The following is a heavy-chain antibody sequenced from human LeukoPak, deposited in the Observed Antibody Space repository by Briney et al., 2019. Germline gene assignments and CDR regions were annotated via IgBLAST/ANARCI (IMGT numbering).Heavy chain of an antibody. D-gene: IGHD2-8*01. CDR2: IYYSGST. Sequence: SETLSLTCTVSGGSISSYYWSWIRQPPGKGLEWIGYIYYSGSTNYNPSLKSRVTISVDTSKNQFSLKLSSVTAADTAVYYCAKGYPYCTNGVCPGKTRDYYYYMDVWGKGTTVTVSS. CDR3: AKGYPYCTNGVCPGKTRDYYYYMDV. CDR1: GGSISSYY. V-gene: IGHV4-59*01. J-gene: IGHJ6*03.